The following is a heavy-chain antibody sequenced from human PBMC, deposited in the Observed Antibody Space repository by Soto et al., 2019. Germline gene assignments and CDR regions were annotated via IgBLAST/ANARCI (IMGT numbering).Heavy chain of an antibody. Sequence: PSETLSLTCTVSGGSISSYYWSWIRQPPGKGLEWIGYIYYSGSTNYNPSLKSRVTISVDTSKNQFSLKLSSVTAADTAVYYCASHGFDWFLGDAFDIWGQGTMVTVSS. CDR1: GGSISSYY. J-gene: IGHJ3*02. CDR2: IYYSGST. CDR3: ASHGFDWFLGDAFDI. D-gene: IGHD3-9*01. V-gene: IGHV4-59*08.